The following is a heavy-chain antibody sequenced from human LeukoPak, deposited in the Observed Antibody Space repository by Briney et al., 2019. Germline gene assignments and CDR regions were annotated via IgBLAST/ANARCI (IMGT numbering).Heavy chain of an antibody. D-gene: IGHD3-22*01. CDR2: IWYDGSNK. V-gene: IGHV3-33*01. J-gene: IGHJ3*01. CDR1: GFTFSSYG. Sequence: PGGSLRLSCAASGFTFSSYGMHWVRQAPGKGLEWVAVIWYDGSNKYYAASVKGRFTISRDNSPQTLYLQMNSLRAEDTAVYYCARALGSRWLRAFDLWGQATMVTVPS. CDR3: ARALGSRWLRAFDL.